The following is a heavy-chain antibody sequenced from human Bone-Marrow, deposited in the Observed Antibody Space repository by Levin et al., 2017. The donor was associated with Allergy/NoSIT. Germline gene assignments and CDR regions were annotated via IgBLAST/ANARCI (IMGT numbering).Heavy chain of an antibody. J-gene: IGHJ4*02. CDR1: GFTFDYYV. CDR2: ISGDGSKQ. D-gene: IGHD3-22*01. CDR3: AKAVDDSYDISGYYSHDY. Sequence: LSLTCAASGFTFDYYVFHWVRQAPGKGLEWVAVISGDGSKQYYADSVTGRFTISRDNSKNTLYLQMNSLRAEDTAVYYCAKAVDDSYDISGYYSHDYWGQGTLVTVSP. V-gene: IGHV3-30*18.